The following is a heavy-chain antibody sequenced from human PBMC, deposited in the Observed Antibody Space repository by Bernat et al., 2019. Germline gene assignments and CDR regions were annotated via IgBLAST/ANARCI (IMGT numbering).Heavy chain of an antibody. CDR3: AKDASGWETYMALNFDY. D-gene: IGHD6-19*01. Sequence: QVQLVESGGGVVQPGRSLRLACAAAGFTFSSYGMHWVRQAPGKGLEWVAVISYDGSNKYYADFAKVRISISREYCKITMSLQMRRLRVEDTSAYYRAKDASGWETYMALNFDYWGQGTLVTVSS. CDR2: ISYDGSNK. J-gene: IGHJ4*02. V-gene: IGHV3-30*18. CDR1: GFTFSSYG.